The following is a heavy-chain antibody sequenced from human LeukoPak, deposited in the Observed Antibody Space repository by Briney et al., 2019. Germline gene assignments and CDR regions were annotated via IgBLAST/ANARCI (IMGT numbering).Heavy chain of an antibody. CDR2: IYYSGST. Sequence: SETLSLTCTVSGGSISSYYWSWIRQPPGKGLEWIGYIYYSGSTNYNPSLKSRVTISVDTSKNQFSLKLSSVTAADTAVYYCARVKRELLVDYWGQGTLVTVSS. CDR3: ARVKRELLVDY. CDR1: GGSISSYY. V-gene: IGHV4-59*01. J-gene: IGHJ4*02. D-gene: IGHD1-26*01.